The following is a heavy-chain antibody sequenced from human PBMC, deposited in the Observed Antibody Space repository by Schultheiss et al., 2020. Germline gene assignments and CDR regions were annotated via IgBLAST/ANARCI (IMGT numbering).Heavy chain of an antibody. D-gene: IGHD4-17*01. CDR2: INPSGGST. CDR3: ARAATVTNYFDY. CDR1: GYMFTGYY. J-gene: IGHJ4*02. Sequence: ASVQVSCKASGYMFTGYYIHWVRQAPGQGLEWMGIINPSGGSTSYAQKFQGRVTMTRDTSTSTVYMELSSLRSEDTAVYYCARAATVTNYFDYWGQGTLVTVSS. V-gene: IGHV1-46*01.